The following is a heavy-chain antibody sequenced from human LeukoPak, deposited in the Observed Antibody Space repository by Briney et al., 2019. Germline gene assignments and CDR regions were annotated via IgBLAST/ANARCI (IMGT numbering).Heavy chain of an antibody. CDR1: GFTFSSHS. D-gene: IGHD3-10*01. CDR2: ISSSSSTI. CDR3: ARDEDYYGSGSYTAPDAFDI. J-gene: IGHJ3*02. V-gene: IGHV3-48*01. Sequence: PGGSLRLSCAASGFTFSSHSMNWVRQAPGKGLEWVSYISSSSSTIYYADSVKGRFTISRDNAKNSLYLQMNSLRAEDTAVYYCARDEDYYGSGSYTAPDAFDIWGQGTMVTVSS.